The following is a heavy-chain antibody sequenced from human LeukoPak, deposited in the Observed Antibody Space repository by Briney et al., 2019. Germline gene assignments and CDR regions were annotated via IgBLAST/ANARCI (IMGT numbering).Heavy chain of an antibody. CDR3: ARDLIAVRPGWFDP. CDR1: GYTFTTYG. J-gene: IGHJ5*02. Sequence: ASVKVSCKASGYTFTTYGITWVRQAPGQRVEGMGWISAYNGNTNYAQKFQGRVTMTTDTSASTAYMELRSLRSDDMAVYYCARDLIAVRPGWFDPWGQGTLVTVSS. V-gene: IGHV1-18*03. CDR2: ISAYNGNT. D-gene: IGHD6-6*01.